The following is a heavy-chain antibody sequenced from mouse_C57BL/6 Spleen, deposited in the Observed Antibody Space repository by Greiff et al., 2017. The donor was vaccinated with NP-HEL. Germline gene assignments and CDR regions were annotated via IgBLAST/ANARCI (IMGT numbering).Heavy chain of an antibody. CDR1: GYTFTSYT. D-gene: IGHD2-5*01. Sequence: QVQLQQSGAELARPGASVKMSCKASGYTFTSYTMHWVKQRPGQGLAWIGYINPSSGYTKYNQKFKDKATLTADTSSSTAYMQLSSLTSEDYAGYYCARTSNYDFDYWGQGTTLTVSS. CDR3: ARTSNYDFDY. J-gene: IGHJ2*01. V-gene: IGHV1-4*01. CDR2: INPSSGYT.